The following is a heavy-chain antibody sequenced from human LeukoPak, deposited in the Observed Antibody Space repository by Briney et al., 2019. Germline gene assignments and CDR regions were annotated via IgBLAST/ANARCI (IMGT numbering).Heavy chain of an antibody. Sequence: GGSLGLSCAASGFTVSSNYMSWVRQAPGKGLEWVSIIYSGGTTYYADSVKGRFTISRDNSKNTLYLQMNSLRAEDTAVYYCAREVLDTAMALGYWGQGTLVTVSS. CDR1: GFTVSSNY. V-gene: IGHV3-66*01. D-gene: IGHD5-18*01. J-gene: IGHJ4*02. CDR2: IYSGGTT. CDR3: AREVLDTAMALGY.